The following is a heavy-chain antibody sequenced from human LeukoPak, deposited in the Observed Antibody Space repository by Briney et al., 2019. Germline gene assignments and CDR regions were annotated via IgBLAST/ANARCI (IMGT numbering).Heavy chain of an antibody. D-gene: IGHD3-22*01. J-gene: IGHJ4*02. V-gene: IGHV4-59*06. CDR2: IYYSGST. CDR1: GGSISSYY. CDR3: ARDASDSSGYSFDY. Sequence: SETLSLTCTVSGGSISSYYWSWIRQPPGKGLEWIGYIYYSGSTYYNPSLKSRVTISVDTSKNQFSLKLSSVTAADTAVYYCARDASDSSGYSFDYWGQGTLVTVSS.